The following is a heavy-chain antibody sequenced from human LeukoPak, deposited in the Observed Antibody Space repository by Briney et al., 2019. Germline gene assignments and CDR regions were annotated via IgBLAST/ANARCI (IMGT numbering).Heavy chain of an antibody. CDR1: GFTLSSYW. J-gene: IGHJ4*02. Sequence: GGSLRLSCAASGFTLSSYWMSWVRQAPGKGREWVANINQDGSEKYHVDSVKGRFTLSRDNAKNSLYLQMNSLRAEDTAVYYCARACSGGSCFDYWGQGALVPVSS. D-gene: IGHD2-15*01. V-gene: IGHV3-7*04. CDR2: INQDGSEK. CDR3: ARACSGGSCFDY.